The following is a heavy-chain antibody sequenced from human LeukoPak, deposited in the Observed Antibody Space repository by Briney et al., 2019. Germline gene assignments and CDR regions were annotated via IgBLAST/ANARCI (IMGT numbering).Heavy chain of an antibody. CDR1: GYTFTSYY. CDR3: ASPSKYGSGSHDAFDI. J-gene: IGHJ3*02. CDR2: INPSGGST. D-gene: IGHD3-10*01. V-gene: IGHV1-46*01. Sequence: ASVKVSCKASGYTFTSYYMHWVRQAPGQGLEWMGIINPSGGSTSYAQKFQGRVTMTRDTSTGTVYMELSSLRSEDTAVYYCASPSKYGSGSHDAFDIWGQGTMVTVSS.